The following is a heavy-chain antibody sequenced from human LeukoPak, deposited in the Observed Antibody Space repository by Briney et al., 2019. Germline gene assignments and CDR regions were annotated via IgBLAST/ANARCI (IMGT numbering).Heavy chain of an antibody. CDR3: ARVVRQVFDY. V-gene: IGHV3-21*01. D-gene: IGHD2-8*01. Sequence: GGSLRLSCAASGFTFSSYSMNWVRQAPGKGLEWVSAISSSSTYIYHADSVKGRFAISRDNAKNSLYLQMNSLRAEDTAVYYCARVVRQVFDYWGQGTLVTVSS. CDR2: ISSSSTYI. CDR1: GFTFSSYS. J-gene: IGHJ4*02.